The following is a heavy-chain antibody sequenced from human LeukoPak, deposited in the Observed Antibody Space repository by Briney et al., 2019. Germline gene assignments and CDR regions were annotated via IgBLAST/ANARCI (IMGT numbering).Heavy chain of an antibody. J-gene: IGHJ5*02. CDR2: IYSSGRT. CDR1: GDSINSGRYY. Sequence: PSETLSLTCTVSGDSINSGRYYWSWIRQPAGKGLEWIGRIYSSGRTNYNPSLKSRVTMSVDTSKNQFSLRLSSVTAADTAVYYCARVVILTGYLGTYNWFDPWGQGTLVTVSS. D-gene: IGHD3-9*01. CDR3: ARVVILTGYLGTYNWFDP. V-gene: IGHV4-61*02.